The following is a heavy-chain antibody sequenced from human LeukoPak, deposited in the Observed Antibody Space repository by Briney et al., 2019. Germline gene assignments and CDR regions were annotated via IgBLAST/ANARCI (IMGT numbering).Heavy chain of an antibody. D-gene: IGHD3-22*01. CDR1: GGSFSGYY. CDR2: INHSGST. Sequence: PSETLSLTCAVYGGSFSGYYWSWIRQPPGKGLEWIREINHSGSTNYNPSLKSRVTISVDTSKNQFSLKLSSVTAADTAVYYCARGRTETYYYDSSRAGKPRELDYWGQGTLVTVSS. J-gene: IGHJ4*02. V-gene: IGHV4-34*01. CDR3: ARGRTETYYYDSSRAGKPRELDY.